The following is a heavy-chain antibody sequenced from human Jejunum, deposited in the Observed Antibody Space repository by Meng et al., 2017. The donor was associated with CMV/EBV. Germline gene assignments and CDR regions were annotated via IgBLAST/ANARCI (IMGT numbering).Heavy chain of an antibody. CDR1: SYL. CDR3: AKGARTSGQEWHSRGFPCDS. D-gene: IGHD3-10*01. Sequence: SYLRNWVRPARGRGLEWMGVIDPNDASIYYAQKFQDRVSMTRDTSMNTVDMEVSSQTSADTAVYYCAKGARTSGQEWHSRGFPCDSWGQGTLVTVSS. J-gene: IGHJ4*02. V-gene: IGHV1-46*01. CDR2: IDPNDASI.